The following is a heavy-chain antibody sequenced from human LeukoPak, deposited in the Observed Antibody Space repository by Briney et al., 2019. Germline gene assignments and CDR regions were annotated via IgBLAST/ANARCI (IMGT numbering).Heavy chain of an antibody. CDR3: AGHTTWSGPNPFPL. D-gene: IGHD2-2*01. CDR2: VSANSGNT. Sequence: ASVKVSCKASGFTLSNYGVSWVRQAPGQGLEWMGWVSANSGNTDYAQRFQGRVTMTTDTSATTAYMELGSLTSADTAVYYCAGHTTWSGPNPFPLWGQGTMVTVSS. CDR1: GFTLSNYG. V-gene: IGHV1-18*01. J-gene: IGHJ3*01.